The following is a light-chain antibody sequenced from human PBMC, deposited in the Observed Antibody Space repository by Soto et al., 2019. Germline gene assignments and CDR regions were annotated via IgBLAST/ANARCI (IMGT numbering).Light chain of an antibody. J-gene: IGKJ1*01. CDR3: QQDNSYSAE. CDR1: QTISSW. CDR2: KAS. V-gene: IGKV1-5*03. Sequence: IHLTHSPSTLSFSLFDKVTITFRASQTISSWLAWYQQKPGKAPKLLIYKASTLKSGVPSRFSGSGSGTEFTLTISSLQPDDFATYYCQQDNSYSAEFAQGTKVEI.